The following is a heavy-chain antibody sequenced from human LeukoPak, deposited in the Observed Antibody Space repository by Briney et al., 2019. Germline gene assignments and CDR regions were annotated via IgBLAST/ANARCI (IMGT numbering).Heavy chain of an antibody. CDR3: ARGVEMATMPFDY. J-gene: IGHJ4*02. Sequence: ASVKVSCKASGYTFTGYYMHWVRQAPGQGLEWMGWINPNSGGTNYAQKFQGRVTMTRDTSISTAYMELSRLRSDDTAVYYCARGVEMATMPFDYWGQGTLVTVSS. CDR1: GYTFTGYY. V-gene: IGHV1-2*02. D-gene: IGHD5-24*01. CDR2: INPNSGGT.